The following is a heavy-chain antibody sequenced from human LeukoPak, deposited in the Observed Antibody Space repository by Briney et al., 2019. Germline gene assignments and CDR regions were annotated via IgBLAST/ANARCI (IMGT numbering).Heavy chain of an antibody. J-gene: IGHJ6*03. CDR2: ISAYNGNT. V-gene: IGHV1-18*01. CDR1: GYTFTSYG. D-gene: IGHD6-13*01. CDR3: ARVAAAVGNYYMDV. Sequence: ASVKVSCKASGYTFTSYGISWVRQAPGQELEWMGWISAYNGNTNYAQKLQGRVTMTTDTSTSTAYMELRSLRSDDTAVYYCARVAAAVGNYYMDVWGKGTTVTVSS.